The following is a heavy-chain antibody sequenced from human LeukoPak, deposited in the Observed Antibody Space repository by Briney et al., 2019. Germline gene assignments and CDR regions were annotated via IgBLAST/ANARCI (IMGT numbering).Heavy chain of an antibody. CDR2: VYYSGST. J-gene: IGHJ3*02. CDR3: ARPSPTVTPKAFDI. Sequence: PSETLSLTCTVSGASISSSSYYWDWIRQPPGKGLEWIGSVYYSGSTYYNSSLESRVSISVDTSKNHFSLKLSSVTAADTAVYYCARPSPTVTPKAFDIWGQGTMVTVAS. CDR1: GASISSSSYY. D-gene: IGHD4-17*01. V-gene: IGHV4-39*02.